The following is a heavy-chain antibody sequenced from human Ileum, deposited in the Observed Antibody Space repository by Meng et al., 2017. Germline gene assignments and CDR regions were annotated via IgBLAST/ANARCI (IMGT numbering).Heavy chain of an antibody. CDR2: VYNTGNT. J-gene: IGHJ5*02. CDR3: ARGGGGGWPNWFDP. Sequence: HGRLLVSGPGLGRPSETLFLTCTVSGGSASIANSYWGWIRQHPVKGLEWIGYVYNTGNTNSNPSLRSRLTMSGDTSNSQFSLKLTSLTAADTAVYYCARGGGGGWPNWFDPWGQGTLVTVSS. CDR1: GGSASIANSY. V-gene: IGHV4-61*01. D-gene: IGHD6-19*01.